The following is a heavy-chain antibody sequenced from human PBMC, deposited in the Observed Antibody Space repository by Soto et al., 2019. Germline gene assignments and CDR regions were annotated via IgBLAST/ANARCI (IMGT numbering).Heavy chain of an antibody. CDR1: RVAFSKFI. CDR2: IIPIFGTA. V-gene: IGHV1-69*01. D-gene: IGHD3-22*01. CDR3: AKVSYSSPMGYYYGMDV. J-gene: IGHJ6*02. Sequence: QAQLEQSGGEVKKPGSSVKVSCKASRVAFSKFIVTWVRQAPGLGLEWVGGIIPIFGTANYAQKFQGRVTIIADESTSTSYLEVNNLGSEDTAVYYCAKVSYSSPMGYYYGMDVWGQGTTVTVSS.